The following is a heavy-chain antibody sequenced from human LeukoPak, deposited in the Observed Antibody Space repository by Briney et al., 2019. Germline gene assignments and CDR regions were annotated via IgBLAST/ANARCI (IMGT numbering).Heavy chain of an antibody. Sequence: SETLSLTCAVYGGSFSGYYWSWIRKPPGKGLEWIGEINHSGSTNYNPSLRSRVTVSVHTSKNQLSLKLSSVTAADTAVYYCATMVQGVHTYFGSWGQGNLVAVSS. V-gene: IGHV4-34*01. CDR3: ATMVQGVHTYFGS. J-gene: IGHJ4*02. D-gene: IGHD3-10*01. CDR1: GGSFSGYY. CDR2: INHSGST.